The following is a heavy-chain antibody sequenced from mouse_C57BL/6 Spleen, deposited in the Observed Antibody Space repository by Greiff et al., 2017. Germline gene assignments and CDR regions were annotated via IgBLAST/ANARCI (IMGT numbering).Heavy chain of an antibody. J-gene: IGHJ1*03. Sequence: EVKLIESGPGMVKPSQSLSLTCPVTGYSITSGYDWHWIRAFPGNKLEWMGYISYRGSTNYNPSLKSRIYTTHHTSKNHFCLKLNSVHTEDTATYYCARDYDSSYGYFDVWGTGTTGTVSS. D-gene: IGHD1-1*01. CDR2: ISYRGST. CDR3: ARDYDSSYGYFDV. CDR1: GYSITSGYD. V-gene: IGHV3-1*01.